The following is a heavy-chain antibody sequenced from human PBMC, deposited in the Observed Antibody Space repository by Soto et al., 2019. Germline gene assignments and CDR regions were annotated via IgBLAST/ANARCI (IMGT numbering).Heavy chain of an antibody. Sequence: QVHLLESGPGLVKPSQTLSLTCSVSGDSISTVDYFWAWIRQPPGQALEYIGFIYKSTNTYYNPSFESRVAISLDTSKSQFSLNVTSVTVADTAVYFCARGRYCLTGRCFPNWFDSWGQGTLVTVSS. CDR1: GDSISTVDYF. J-gene: IGHJ5*01. CDR3: ARGRYCLTGRCFPNWFDS. D-gene: IGHD2-15*01. V-gene: IGHV4-30-4*01. CDR2: IYKSTNT.